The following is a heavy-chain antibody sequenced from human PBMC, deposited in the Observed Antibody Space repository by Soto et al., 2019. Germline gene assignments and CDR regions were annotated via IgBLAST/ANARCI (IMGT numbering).Heavy chain of an antibody. CDR2: ISYDGSNK. CDR1: GFTFSSYA. V-gene: IGHV3-30-3*01. J-gene: IGHJ3*01. Sequence: QVQLVESGGGVVQPGRSLRLSCAASGFTFSSYAMHWVRQAPGKGLEWVAVISYDGSNKYYADSVKGRFTISRDNSKNTLYLQMKSLRAEDTAVYYCAILLAEAGVSAFDLWGQGTMVTVSS. CDR3: AILLAEAGVSAFDL. D-gene: IGHD6-13*01.